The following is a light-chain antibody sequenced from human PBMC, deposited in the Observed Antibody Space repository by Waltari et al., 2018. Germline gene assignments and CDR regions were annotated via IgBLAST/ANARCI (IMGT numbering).Light chain of an antibody. Sequence: DIQMTQSPSSLSASEGDRVTITCRASQSIATRLNWYQRKPGKAPKVLILYASTLQTGVPSRFSGSASGTHFTLTISSLQPEDSATYFCQQSSNLPYTFGQGTKLEIK. V-gene: IGKV1-39*01. J-gene: IGKJ2*01. CDR1: QSIATR. CDR2: YAS. CDR3: QQSSNLPYT.